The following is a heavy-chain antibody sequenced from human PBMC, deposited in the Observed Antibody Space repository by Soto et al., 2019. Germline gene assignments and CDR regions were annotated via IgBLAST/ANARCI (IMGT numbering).Heavy chain of an antibody. V-gene: IGHV4-59*01. CDR3: ARWRQENYYYYYGMDV. J-gene: IGHJ6*02. CDR1: GGSISSYY. CDR2: IYYSGST. Sequence: SETLSLTCTVSGGSISSYYLSWIRQPPGKGLEWIGYIYYSGSTNYNPSLKSRVTISVDTSKNQFSLKLSSVTAADTAVYYCARWRQENYYYYYGMDVWGQGTTVTVSS.